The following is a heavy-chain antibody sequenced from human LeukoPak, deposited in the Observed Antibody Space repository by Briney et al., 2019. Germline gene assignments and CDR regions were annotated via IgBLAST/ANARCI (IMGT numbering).Heavy chain of an antibody. J-gene: IGHJ3*02. V-gene: IGHV1-46*01. CDR1: GYTFTSYY. Sequence: ASVKVSCKASGYTFTSYYMHWVRQAPGQGLEWMGIINPSGGSTSYAQKFQGRVTMTRDTSTSTVYMELSSLRAEDTAVYYCARLGDYYDSSGKNNDAFDIWGQGTMVTVSS. CDR2: INPSGGST. CDR3: ARLGDYYDSSGKNNDAFDI. D-gene: IGHD3-22*01.